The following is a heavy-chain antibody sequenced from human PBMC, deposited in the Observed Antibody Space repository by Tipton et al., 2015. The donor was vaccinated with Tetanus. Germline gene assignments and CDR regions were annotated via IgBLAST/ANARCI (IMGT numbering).Heavy chain of an antibody. V-gene: IGHV4-4*01. CDR2: IYHGGST. CDR1: GGSISGSDW. J-gene: IGHJ5*02. CDR3: ARDRPGNWFDP. Sequence: SLRLSCAVSGGSISGSDWWTWVRQPPGKGLEWIGEIYHGGSTSYNPSLKSRVTISVDKSKNQFSLILTSVTAADTAVYFCARDRPGNWFDPWGQGTLVTVSS.